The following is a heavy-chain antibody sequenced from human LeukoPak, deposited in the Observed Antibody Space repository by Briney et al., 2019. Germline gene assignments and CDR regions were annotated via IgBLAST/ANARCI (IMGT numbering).Heavy chain of an antibody. J-gene: IGHJ5*02. CDR1: GFTFSNAW. V-gene: IGHV3-15*01. Sequence: KPGGSLRLSCAASGFTFSNAWMSWVRQAPGKGLEWVGRIKSKTDGGTTDYAAPVKGRFTISRDDSKNTLYLQMNSLRAEDTAVYYCAKDPESQSPQEYSGSYLNWFDPWGQGTLVTVSS. CDR3: AKDPESQSPQEYSGSYLNWFDP. D-gene: IGHD1-26*01. CDR2: IKSKTDGGTT.